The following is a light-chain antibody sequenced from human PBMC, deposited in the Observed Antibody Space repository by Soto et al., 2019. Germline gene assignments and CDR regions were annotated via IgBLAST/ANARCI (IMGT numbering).Light chain of an antibody. Sequence: QSVLAQPASVSGSPGQSITISCTGTSSDVWSYNLVSWYQHHPGKAPKLMIYEVSKRPSGVSNRFSGSKSGNTASLTISGLQAEDEADYYCCSYAGSSTFPYVFGTGTKVTVL. CDR2: EVS. CDR3: CSYAGSSTFPYV. V-gene: IGLV2-23*02. CDR1: SSDVWSYNL. J-gene: IGLJ1*01.